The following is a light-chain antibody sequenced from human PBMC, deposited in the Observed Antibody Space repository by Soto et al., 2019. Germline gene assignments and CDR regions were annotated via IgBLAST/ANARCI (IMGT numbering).Light chain of an antibody. Sequence: QSVLTQPASVSGSPGQSITISCTGTSSDVGAYNSVAWYQHNPGEVPKLMIYDVTNRPSGVSSRFSGSKSGNTASLSISGLQAEDEADYYCSSFTSGSTLVVGTGTKLTVL. J-gene: IGLJ1*01. V-gene: IGLV2-14*01. CDR3: SSFTSGSTLV. CDR1: SSDVGAYNS. CDR2: DVT.